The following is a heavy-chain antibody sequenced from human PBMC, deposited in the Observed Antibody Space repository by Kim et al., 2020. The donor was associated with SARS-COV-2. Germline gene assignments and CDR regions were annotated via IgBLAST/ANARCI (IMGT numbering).Heavy chain of an antibody. CDR3: ARSGRGVPAAAIRPHYFDY. V-gene: IGHV3-11*01. CDR2: ISSSGRTI. J-gene: IGHJ4*02. D-gene: IGHD2-2*01. Sequence: GGSLRLSCAASGFTFSDYYMSWIRQAPGKGLEWVSYISSSGRTIYYADSVKGRFTISRDNAKNSLYLQMNSLRAEDTAVYYCARSGRGVPAAAIRPHYFDYWGQGTLVTVSS. CDR1: GFTFSDYY.